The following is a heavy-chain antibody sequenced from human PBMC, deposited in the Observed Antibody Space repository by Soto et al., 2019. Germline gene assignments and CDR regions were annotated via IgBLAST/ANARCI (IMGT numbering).Heavy chain of an antibody. D-gene: IGHD2-2*01. V-gene: IGHV2-5*02. CDR1: GVSLSTNGVS. CDR3: THSILVVPTTRNAFDL. Sequence: QITLKESGPTLVKPTQTLTLTCTFSGVSLSTNGVSVGWIRQPPGKALEWLALIYWDDDKRYSPSLKSRLIITKDTSKIQVVLVMTNMDPLDTATYYCTHSILVVPTTRNAFDLWGPGTMVTVSS. CDR2: IYWDDDK. J-gene: IGHJ3*01.